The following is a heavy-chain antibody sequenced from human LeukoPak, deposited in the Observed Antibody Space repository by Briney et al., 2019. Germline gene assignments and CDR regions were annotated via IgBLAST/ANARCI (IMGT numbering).Heavy chain of an antibody. CDR1: GSTFSSYW. Sequence: GGSLRLSCAASGSTFSSYWMHWVRQAPGKGLVWVSRINTDGSSTSYADSVKGRFTISRDNAKNTLYLQMKSLRAEDTAVYYCAKEMVFGSLDPWGQGTLVTVSS. CDR3: AKEMVFGSLDP. J-gene: IGHJ5*02. V-gene: IGHV3-74*01. CDR2: INTDGSST. D-gene: IGHD1-26*01.